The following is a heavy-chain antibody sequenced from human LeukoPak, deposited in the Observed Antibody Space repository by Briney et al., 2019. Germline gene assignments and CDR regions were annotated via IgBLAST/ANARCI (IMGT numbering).Heavy chain of an antibody. CDR3: AKVDSSGWYFGYYYYMDV. V-gene: IGHV3-33*06. J-gene: IGHJ6*03. Sequence: GGSLRLSCAASGFTFSSYGMHWVRQAPGKGLEWLAVIWYDGSNKYYADSVKGRFIISRDNSKNTLYLQMNSLRAEDTAVYYCAKVDSSGWYFGYYYYMDVWGKGTTVTVSS. CDR2: IWYDGSNK. CDR1: GFTFSSYG. D-gene: IGHD6-19*01.